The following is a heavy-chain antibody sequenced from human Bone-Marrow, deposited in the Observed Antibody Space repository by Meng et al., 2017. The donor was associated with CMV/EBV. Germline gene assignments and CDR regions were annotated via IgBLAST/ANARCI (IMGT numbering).Heavy chain of an antibody. V-gene: IGHV3-23*01. CDR1: GFTFSSYA. CDR3: AKRGFGVVTADY. CDR2: ISGSGGST. J-gene: IGHJ4*02. D-gene: IGHD3-3*01. Sequence: GRSLRLSCAASGFTFSSYAMSWVRQAPGKGLEWVSAISGSGGSTYYADSVKGRFTISRDNSKNTLYLQMNSLRAEDTAVYYCAKRGFGVVTADYWAQGTLVTVSS.